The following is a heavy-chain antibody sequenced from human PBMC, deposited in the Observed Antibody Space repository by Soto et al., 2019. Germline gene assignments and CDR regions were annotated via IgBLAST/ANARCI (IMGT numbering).Heavy chain of an antibody. D-gene: IGHD1-1*01. V-gene: IGHV4-39*01. J-gene: IGHJ5*02. CDR2: IYYSGST. Sequence: SETLSLTCTVSGGSSSSSYYWGWIRQPPGKGLEWIGSIYYSGSTYYNPSLKSRVTISVDTSKNQFSLKLSSVTAADTAVYYCASQFRYNWNPNWFDPWGQGTLVTVSS. CDR3: ASQFRYNWNPNWFDP. CDR1: GGSSSSSYY.